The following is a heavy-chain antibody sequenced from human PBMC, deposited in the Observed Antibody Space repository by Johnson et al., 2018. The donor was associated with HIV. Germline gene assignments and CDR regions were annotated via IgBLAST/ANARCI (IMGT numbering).Heavy chain of an antibody. CDR2: ISSSGSSI. CDR1: GFTFSDYF. V-gene: IGHV3-11*01. J-gene: IGHJ3*01. D-gene: IGHD2-2*01. Sequence: QVQLVESGGGLVKPGGSLRLSCAGSGFTFSDYFMSYIRQAPGKGLEWISYISSSGSSIYYADSVKGRFTLSSDNAKNSLFLQMHSLRVEDTAIDYCARVGYQLHDAFDLWGQGKMVTVSA. CDR3: ARVGYQLHDAFDL.